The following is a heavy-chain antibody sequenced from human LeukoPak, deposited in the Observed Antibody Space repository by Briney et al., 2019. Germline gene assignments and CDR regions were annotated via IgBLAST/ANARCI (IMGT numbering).Heavy chain of an antibody. J-gene: IGHJ3*02. D-gene: IGHD3-22*01. CDR1: GFTFSSYA. Sequence: AGGSLRLSCAASGFTFSSYAMSWVRRAPGKGLEWVSAISGSGGSTYYADSVKGRFTISRDNSKNTLYLQMNSLRAEDTAVYYCAKTYYYHSSGHDAFDIWGQGTMVTVSS. V-gene: IGHV3-23*01. CDR2: ISGSGGST. CDR3: AKTYYYHSSGHDAFDI.